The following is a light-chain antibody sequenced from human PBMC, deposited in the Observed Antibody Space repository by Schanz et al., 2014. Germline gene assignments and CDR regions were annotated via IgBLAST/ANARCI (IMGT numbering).Light chain of an antibody. CDR1: GNDIGMYNL. Sequence: QSALTQPASVSGSPGQSITISCSGTGNDIGMYNLVSWYQQHPGKAPKLIIYEGSARASGLFNRFSGSRSGITASLTIPGLQADDEADYYCSSHSLTSILVFGGGTKLTVL. J-gene: IGLJ2*01. CDR2: EGS. CDR3: SSHSLTSILV. V-gene: IGLV2-23*01.